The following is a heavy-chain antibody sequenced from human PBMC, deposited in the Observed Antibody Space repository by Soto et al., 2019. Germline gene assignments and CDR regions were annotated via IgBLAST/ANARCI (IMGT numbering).Heavy chain of an antibody. Sequence: PGGSLRPSCAASGFTFSSYSMNWVRQAPGKGLEWVSSISSSSSYIYYADSVKGRFTISRDNAKNSLYLQMNSLRAEDTAVYYCARDTYDTYDFWSGLYTDYYYYYMDVWGKGTTVTVSS. D-gene: IGHD3-3*01. CDR1: GFTFSSYS. J-gene: IGHJ6*03. CDR3: ARDTYDTYDFWSGLYTDYYYYYMDV. CDR2: ISSSSSYI. V-gene: IGHV3-21*01.